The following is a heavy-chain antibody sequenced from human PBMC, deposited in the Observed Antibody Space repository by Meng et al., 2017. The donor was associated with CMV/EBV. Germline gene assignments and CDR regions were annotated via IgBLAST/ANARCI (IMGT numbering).Heavy chain of an antibody. CDR3: ARYYPSLPYYDSWSGYHYYYYYGMDV. V-gene: IGHV3-11*04. CDR2: ISSSGSTI. D-gene: IGHD3-3*01. J-gene: IGHJ6*02. Sequence: GESLKISCAASGFTFSDYYMSWIRQAPGKGLEWVSYISSSGSTIYYADSVKGRFTISRDNAKNSLYLQMNSLRAEDTAVYYCARYYPSLPYYDSWSGYHYYYYYGMDVWGQGTTVTVSS. CDR1: GFTFSDYY.